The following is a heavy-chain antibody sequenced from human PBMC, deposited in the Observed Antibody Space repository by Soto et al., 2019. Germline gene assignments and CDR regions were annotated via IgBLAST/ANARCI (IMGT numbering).Heavy chain of an antibody. V-gene: IGHV1-24*01. CDR3: ASSTYYYDSSGSY. Sequence: ASVKVSCKVSGYTLTELSMHWVRQAPGKGLEWMGGFDPEDGETIYAQKFQGRVTMTEDTSTDTAYMELSSLRFEDTAVYYCASSTYYYDSSGSYWGQGTLVTVSS. CDR1: GYTLTELS. D-gene: IGHD3-22*01. CDR2: FDPEDGET. J-gene: IGHJ4*02.